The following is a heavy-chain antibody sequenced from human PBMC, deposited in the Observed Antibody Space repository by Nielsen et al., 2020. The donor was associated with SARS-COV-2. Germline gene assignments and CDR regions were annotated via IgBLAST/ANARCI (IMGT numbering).Heavy chain of an antibody. J-gene: IGHJ4*02. CDR3: ARFDRDVWGSYRSCY. CDR2: ISAYNGNT. CDR1: GYTFTSYG. V-gene: IGHV1-18*01. D-gene: IGHD3-16*02. Sequence: ASVKVSCKASGYTFTSYGISWVRQAPGQGLEWMGWISAYNGNTNYAQKLQGRVTMTTDTSTSTAYMELRSLRSDDTAVYYCARFDRDVWGSYRSCYWGQGTLVTVSS.